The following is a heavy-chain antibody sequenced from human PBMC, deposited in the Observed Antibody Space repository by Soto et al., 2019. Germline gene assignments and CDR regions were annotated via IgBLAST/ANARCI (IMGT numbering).Heavy chain of an antibody. D-gene: IGHD3-3*01. CDR1: GGTFSSYA. CDR3: ARGLTIFGVVIIPVGYYYYGMDV. CDR2: IIPIFGTA. Sequence: ASVKVSCKASGGTFSSYAISWVRQAPGQGLEWMGGIIPIFGTANYAQKFQGRVTITADESTSTAYMELSSLRSEDTAVYYCARGLTIFGVVIIPVGYYYYGMDVWGQGTTVTVSS. J-gene: IGHJ6*02. V-gene: IGHV1-69*13.